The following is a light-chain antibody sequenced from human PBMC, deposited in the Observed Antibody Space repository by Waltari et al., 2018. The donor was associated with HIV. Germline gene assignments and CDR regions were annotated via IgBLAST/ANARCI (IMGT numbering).Light chain of an antibody. CDR1: QGTNNW. CDR3: LQANSFPYT. CDR2: NAY. Sequence: DIQMTQSPSSVSASVGDRVTITCRASQGTNNWVAWYQQKPGRAPKLLIYNAYRLQSGVPSRFSGSGSGTEFALTISSLQPEDFAIYYCLQANSFPYTFGQGTKLEIK. J-gene: IGKJ2*01. V-gene: IGKV1-12*01.